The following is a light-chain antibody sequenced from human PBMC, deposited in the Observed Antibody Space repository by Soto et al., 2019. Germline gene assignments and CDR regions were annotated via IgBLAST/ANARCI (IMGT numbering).Light chain of an antibody. CDR2: AAS. Sequence: DIQMTQSPSSLSTSVGDRVTLTCRASQNISNYLNWYQQKPGKAPKLLIYAASSLQSGVPSSFSGSGSGTDFTLTISSLQPEDFATYYCQQSYSTPFTFGPGTKWISN. CDR3: QQSYSTPFT. J-gene: IGKJ3*01. CDR1: QNISNY. V-gene: IGKV1-39*01.